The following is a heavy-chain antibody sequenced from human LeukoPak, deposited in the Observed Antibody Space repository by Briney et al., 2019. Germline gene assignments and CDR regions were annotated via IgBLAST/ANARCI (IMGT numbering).Heavy chain of an antibody. CDR2: IYTSGST. D-gene: IGHD2/OR15-2a*01. Sequence: SETLSLTCTVSGGSISSYYWSWIRQPPGKGLEWVGYIYTSGSTNYNPCLKSRVTISVDTSKNQFSLKLSSVTAADTAVYYCAREVGFLGSDYWGQGTLVTVSS. V-gene: IGHV4-59*01. J-gene: IGHJ4*02. CDR3: AREVGFLGSDY. CDR1: GGSISSYY.